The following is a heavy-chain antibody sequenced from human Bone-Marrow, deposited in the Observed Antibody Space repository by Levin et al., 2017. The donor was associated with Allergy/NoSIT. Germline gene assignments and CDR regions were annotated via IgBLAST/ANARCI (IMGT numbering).Heavy chain of an antibody. Sequence: GESLKISCAASQFTFSSYSMSWVRQAPGKGLEWLSYISISGSTIYYADSVQGRFTISRDNAKKSLFLEMNRLRAEDTAVYYCVRATFGSGSSYFDFWGQGHLVTVSS. CDR1: QFTFSSYS. D-gene: IGHD3-10*01. CDR2: ISISGSTI. V-gene: IGHV3-11*04. CDR3: VRATFGSGSSYFDF. J-gene: IGHJ4*02.